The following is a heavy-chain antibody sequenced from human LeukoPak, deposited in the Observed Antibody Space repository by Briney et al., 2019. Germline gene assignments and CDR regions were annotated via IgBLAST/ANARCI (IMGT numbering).Heavy chain of an antibody. Sequence: SETLSLTCTVSDYSISSGYYWGWIRQPPGKGLEWIGTIRHSGPTYYNPSLKSRVTISIDSAKNQFSLQLSSVTAADTAVYYCARGFDVDTAMRGNWFDPWGQGTLVTVSS. CDR3: ARGFDVDTAMRGNWFDP. CDR1: DYSISSGYY. J-gene: IGHJ5*02. V-gene: IGHV4-38-2*02. CDR2: IRHSGPT. D-gene: IGHD5-18*01.